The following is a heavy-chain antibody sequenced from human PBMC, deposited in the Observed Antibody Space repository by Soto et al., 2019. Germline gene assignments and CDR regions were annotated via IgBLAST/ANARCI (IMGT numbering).Heavy chain of an antibody. Sequence: PGGSLRLSCAASGFTFTRYSMNWVRQAPGKGLEWVSSISSTTNYIYYADSMKGRFTVSRGNAKNSVYLEMNSLSAEGTAVYYCARESEDLTSNFDYWGQGTLVTVSS. CDR3: ARESEDLTSNFDY. CDR1: GFTFTRYS. J-gene: IGHJ4*02. CDR2: ISSTTNYI. V-gene: IGHV3-21*01.